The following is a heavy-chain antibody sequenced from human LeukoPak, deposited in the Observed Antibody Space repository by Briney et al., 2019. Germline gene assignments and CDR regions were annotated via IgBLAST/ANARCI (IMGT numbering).Heavy chain of an antibody. CDR3: ARGPIVVVPAEPFDY. V-gene: IGHV1-2*02. D-gene: IGHD2-2*01. Sequence: ASVKVSCKASGYTFTGYYMHWVRQAPGQGLEWMGWINPNSGGTSYAQKFQGRVTMTRDTSISTAYMELSRLRSDDTAVYYCARGPIVVVPAEPFDYWGQGTLVTVSS. CDR2: INPNSGGT. CDR1: GYTFTGYY. J-gene: IGHJ4*02.